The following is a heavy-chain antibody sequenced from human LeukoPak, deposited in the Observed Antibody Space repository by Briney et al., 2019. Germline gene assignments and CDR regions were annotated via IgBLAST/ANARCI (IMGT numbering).Heavy chain of an antibody. Sequence: GGSLRLSCAASGFSFSSYAMNWVRQAPGKGLEWVSAITGSGGSTYYADSVKGRFTISGDNSKNTLYLQMNSLRAEDTAVYYCANVYVWGSYRTTTQDYWGQGTLVTVSS. CDR3: ANVYVWGSYRTTTQDY. CDR1: GFSFSSYA. J-gene: IGHJ4*02. V-gene: IGHV3-23*01. D-gene: IGHD3-16*02. CDR2: ITGSGGST.